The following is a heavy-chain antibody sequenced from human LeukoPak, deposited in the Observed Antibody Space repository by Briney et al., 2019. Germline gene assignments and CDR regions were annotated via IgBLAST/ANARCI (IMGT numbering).Heavy chain of an antibody. J-gene: IGHJ4*02. CDR3: VRRHDILTASSTPSYFEY. V-gene: IGHV4-39*07. Sequence: SETLSLTCTVSGGSISSSSYYWGWIRQPPGKGLEWIGEINHSGSTNYNPSLKSRVTISVDTSKNQFSLKLSSVTAADTAVYYCVRRHDILTASSTPSYFEYWGQGTLVTVSS. CDR2: INHSGST. CDR1: GGSISSSSYY. D-gene: IGHD3-9*01.